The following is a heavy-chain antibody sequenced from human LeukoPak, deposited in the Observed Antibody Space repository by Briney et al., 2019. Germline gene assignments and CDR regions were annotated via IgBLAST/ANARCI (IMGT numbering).Heavy chain of an antibody. CDR1: GGSFSGYY. V-gene: IGHV4-59*01. CDR2: ISHSGST. Sequence: SETLSLTCAVYGGSFSGYYWSWIRQPPGKGLEYIGHISHSGSTNYNPSLKSRLTISVDTSKNQFSLKLSSVTAADTAVYYCARVGSGCFDYWGQGTLVTVSS. CDR3: ARVGSGCFDY. D-gene: IGHD6-19*01. J-gene: IGHJ4*02.